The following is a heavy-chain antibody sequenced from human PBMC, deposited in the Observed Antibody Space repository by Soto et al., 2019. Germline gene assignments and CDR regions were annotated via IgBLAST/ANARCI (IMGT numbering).Heavy chain of an antibody. CDR2: IYYSGTT. CDR1: GGSISSGGYF. Sequence: SETLSLTCTVSGGSISSGGYFWSWIRQPPGKGLEWIGSIYYSGTTYYNPSLNSRVTVSVDTSKNQFSLKVTSVTAADTAVYYCARLHGYCISSSCHGHYAMDVWGQGTTVTVSS. CDR3: ARLHGYCISSSCHGHYAMDV. V-gene: IGHV4-39*01. J-gene: IGHJ6*02. D-gene: IGHD2-2*01.